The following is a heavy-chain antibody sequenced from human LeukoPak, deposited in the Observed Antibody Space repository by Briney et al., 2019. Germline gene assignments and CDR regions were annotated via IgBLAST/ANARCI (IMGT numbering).Heavy chain of an antibody. V-gene: IGHV3-30*18. D-gene: IGHD3-10*01. CDR3: AKDAWSLTFAFEY. Sequence: GTSLRLSCAASGFTFSSYGMHWVRQAPGKGLEWVAVMSFDGSSKYYGDSVKGRFTISRDNAKNMLYLQTKSLRVEDTAVYYCAKDAWSLTFAFEYWGQGALVTVSS. CDR2: MSFDGSSK. CDR1: GFTFSSYG. J-gene: IGHJ4*02.